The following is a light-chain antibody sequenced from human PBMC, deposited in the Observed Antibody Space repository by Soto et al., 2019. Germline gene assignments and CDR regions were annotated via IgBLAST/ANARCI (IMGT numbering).Light chain of an antibody. V-gene: IGKV1-5*03. Sequence: DIQMTQSPSTLSASVRDRVTITCRASQSISRWLACYEQKPGKAPKFLIYKASNLQSGVPSRFSGSGSGTEFNLTISSLQPDDFAMYYCQQYNSYSITFGQGTRLEMK. CDR2: KAS. CDR1: QSISRW. J-gene: IGKJ5*01. CDR3: QQYNSYSIT.